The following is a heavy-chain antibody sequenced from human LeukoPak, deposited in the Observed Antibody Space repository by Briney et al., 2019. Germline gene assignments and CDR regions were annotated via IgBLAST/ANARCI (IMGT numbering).Heavy chain of an antibody. CDR2: ISSSGST. Sequence: SETLSLTCAVSGVSISSYYWSWLRQPPGKGLEWVGRISSSGSTNYNPSLKSRVTISEDTSKNQFAQKMSGVTAADTAVYFCARGPYSYDSSGAFDIWGQGTLVTVSS. CDR3: ARGPYSYDSSGAFDI. V-gene: IGHV4-4*08. D-gene: IGHD3-22*01. CDR1: GVSISSYY. J-gene: IGHJ3*02.